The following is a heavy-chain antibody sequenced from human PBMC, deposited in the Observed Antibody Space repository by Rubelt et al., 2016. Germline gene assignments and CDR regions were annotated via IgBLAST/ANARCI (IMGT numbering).Heavy chain of an antibody. CDR2: ISSSSSYI. D-gene: IGHD4-17*01. Sequence: GLEWVSSISSSSSYIYYADSVKGRFTISRDNAKNSLYLQMNSLRAEDTAVYYCASRAFGDYGAFDIWGQGTLVTVSS. J-gene: IGHJ4*02. V-gene: IGHV3-21*01. CDR3: ASRAFGDYGAFDI.